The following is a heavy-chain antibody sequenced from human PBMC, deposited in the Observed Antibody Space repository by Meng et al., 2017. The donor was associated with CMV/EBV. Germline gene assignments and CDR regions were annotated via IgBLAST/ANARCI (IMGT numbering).Heavy chain of an antibody. CDR2: IYYSGST. CDR1: GGSISSSSYY. J-gene: IGHJ6*02. CDR3: ARVNPNYYFYGMDV. Sequence: GSLRLSCTVSGGSISSSSYYWGWIRQPPGKGLEWIGSIYYSGSTYYNPSLQSRVTISVDTSKNQFSLKLSFVTAADTAVYYCARVNPNYYFYGMDVWGQGTTVTVSS. V-gene: IGHV4-39*07.